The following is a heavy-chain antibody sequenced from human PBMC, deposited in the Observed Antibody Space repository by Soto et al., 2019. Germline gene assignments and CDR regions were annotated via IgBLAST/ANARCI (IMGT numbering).Heavy chain of an antibody. Sequence: ASVKVSCKASGYTFSDHYMHWVRQAPGQGLEWMGWINPKSGVTNYAQKFQGRVTMTRDTSISTAYMDLSRLSSVTAADTAVYYCARHPGEWLSKTANWFDPWGRGTLVTVSS. V-gene: IGHV1-2*02. D-gene: IGHD3-3*01. J-gene: IGHJ5*02. CDR2: INPKSGVT. CDR1: GYTFSDHY. CDR3: ARHPGEWLSKTANWFDP.